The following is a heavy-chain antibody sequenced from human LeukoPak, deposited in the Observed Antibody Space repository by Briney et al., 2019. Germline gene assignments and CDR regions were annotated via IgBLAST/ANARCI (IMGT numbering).Heavy chain of an antibody. CDR3: ARLSTVTTSFDY. CDR2: IYYSGST. J-gene: IGHJ4*02. Sequence: PSETLSLTCAVYGGSFSSYYWGWIRQPPGKGLEWIGSIYYSGSTYYNPSLKSRVTMSVDTSKNQFSLKLSSVTAADTAVYYCARLSTVTTSFDYWGQGTLVTVSS. CDR1: GGSFSSYY. V-gene: IGHV4-59*10. D-gene: IGHD4-17*01.